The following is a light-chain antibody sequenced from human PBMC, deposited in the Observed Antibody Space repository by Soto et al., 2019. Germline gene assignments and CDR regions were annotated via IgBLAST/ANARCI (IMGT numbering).Light chain of an antibody. CDR2: RDY. V-gene: IGLV3-9*01. Sequence: SYELTQPISVSVALGQTARMTCGGNDIGSKNVHWYQQKPGQAPVLVMSRDYNRPSGIPERFSGSNSGNTATLTISRAQAWDEADYFCQVWDSRTVVFGGGTKVTVL. CDR3: QVWDSRTVV. CDR1: DIGSKN. J-gene: IGLJ2*01.